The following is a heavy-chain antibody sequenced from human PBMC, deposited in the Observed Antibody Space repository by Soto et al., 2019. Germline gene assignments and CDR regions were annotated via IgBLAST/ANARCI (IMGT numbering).Heavy chain of an antibody. CDR1: GFTFGSNW. D-gene: IGHD5-12*01. CDR2: IKRDGSEK. V-gene: IGHV3-7*03. J-gene: IGHJ4*02. Sequence: QPGGSLRLSCAASGFTFGSNWMSWVRQAPGKGLEWVANIKRDGSEKYYVDSVKGRFTISRDNAENTLYLQMNSLRADDTAVYYCASLEWESSGYADYWGQGTQVTSPQ. CDR3: ASLEWESSGYADY.